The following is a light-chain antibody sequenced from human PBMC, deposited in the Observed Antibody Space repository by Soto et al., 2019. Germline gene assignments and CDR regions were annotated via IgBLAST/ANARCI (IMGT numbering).Light chain of an antibody. CDR1: SSNIGNNY. Sequence: QSVLTQPPSVSAAPGQKVTISCSGSSSNIGNNYVSWYQQLPGTAPKLLIYDNNKRPSGIPDRFSGSKPGTSATLGITGLQTGDEADYYCGTWDSSLSALVFGGGTKVTVL. V-gene: IGLV1-51*01. J-gene: IGLJ2*01. CDR3: GTWDSSLSALV. CDR2: DNN.